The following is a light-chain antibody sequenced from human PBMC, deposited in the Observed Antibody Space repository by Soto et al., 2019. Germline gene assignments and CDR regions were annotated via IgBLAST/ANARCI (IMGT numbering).Light chain of an antibody. J-gene: IGKJ5*01. CDR2: GAS. CDR1: QSVSSSY. Sequence: EIVLTQSPGTLSLSPGERATLSCRASQSVSSSYLAWYQQKPGQAPRILIYGASSRATGITDRFSGSGSGTDFTLTISRLEPEDFAVYYCQQYGSPITFGQGTRLEIK. V-gene: IGKV3-20*01. CDR3: QQYGSPIT.